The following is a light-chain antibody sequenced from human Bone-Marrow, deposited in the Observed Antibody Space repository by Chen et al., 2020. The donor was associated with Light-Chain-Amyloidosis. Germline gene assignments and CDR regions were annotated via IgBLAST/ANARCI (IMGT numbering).Light chain of an antibody. Sequence: DIVITQSPATLSVSPGERATLSCRASQSINYKLAWYPHKPGQAPRLLIYGASTRATGIPDRFSGSGSGTEFTLTISSMESEDVAMYYCQQYNNWPGTFGPGTKVDIK. CDR3: QQYNNWPGT. J-gene: IGKJ3*01. CDR1: QSINYK. V-gene: IGKV3-15*01. CDR2: GAS.